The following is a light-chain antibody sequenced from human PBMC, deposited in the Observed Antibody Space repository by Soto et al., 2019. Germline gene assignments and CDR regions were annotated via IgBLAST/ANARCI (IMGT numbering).Light chain of an antibody. Sequence: EIVLTQSPATLSLSPWETATLSCRASQSISNYLAWYQHKPGQAPRLLIFGASTRASGTPARFSGSGSGTEYTLTISSLQSEDFAVYYCQQYNNWPWTFGQGTKVDIK. CDR1: QSISNY. CDR3: QQYNNWPWT. CDR2: GAS. J-gene: IGKJ1*01. V-gene: IGKV3-15*01.